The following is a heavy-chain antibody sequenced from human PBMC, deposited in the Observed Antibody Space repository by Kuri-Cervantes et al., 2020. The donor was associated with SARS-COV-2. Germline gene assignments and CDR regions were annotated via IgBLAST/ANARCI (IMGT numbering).Heavy chain of an antibody. CDR3: ARLTTSLIPDY. CDR2: INHSGST. Sequence: GSLRLSCAVYGGSFSGYYWSWIRQPPGKGLEWIGEINHSGSTNYNPSLKSRVTISVDTSKNQFSLKLSSVTAADTAVCYCARLTTSLIPDYWGQGTLVTVSS. J-gene: IGHJ4*02. D-gene: IGHD4-11*01. CDR1: GGSFSGYY. V-gene: IGHV4-34*01.